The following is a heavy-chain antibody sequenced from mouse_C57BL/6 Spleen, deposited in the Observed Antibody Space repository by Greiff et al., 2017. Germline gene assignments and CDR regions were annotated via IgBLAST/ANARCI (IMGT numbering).Heavy chain of an antibody. V-gene: IGHV14-3*01. CDR3: ARDYCSNSAYAMDY. CDR2: IDPANGNT. Sequence: EVQLQESVAELVRPGASVKLSCTASGFNIKNTYMHWVKQRPEQGLEWIGRIDPANGNTKYAPKFQGKATITADTSSNTAYQQLSSQTSEDTAIYFCARDYCSNSAYAMDYWGQGTSVTVSS. D-gene: IGHD6-1*01. CDR1: GFNIKNTY. J-gene: IGHJ4*01.